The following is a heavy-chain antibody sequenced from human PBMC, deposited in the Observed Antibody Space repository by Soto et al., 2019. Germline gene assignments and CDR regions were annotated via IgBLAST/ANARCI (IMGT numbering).Heavy chain of an antibody. V-gene: IGHV4-59*12. CDR3: ARGRLEGYCSSTSCYELFD. Sequence: SETLSLTCTVSGGSISSYYWSWIRQPPGKGLEWIGYIYYSGSTNYNPSLKSRVTISVDTSKNQFSLKLSSVTAADTAVYYCARGRLEGYCSSTSCYELFDWGQGTLVTVSS. CDR1: GGSISSYY. J-gene: IGHJ4*02. CDR2: IYYSGST. D-gene: IGHD2-2*01.